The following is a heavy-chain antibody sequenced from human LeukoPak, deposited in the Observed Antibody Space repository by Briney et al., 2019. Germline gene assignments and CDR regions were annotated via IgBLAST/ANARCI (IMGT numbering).Heavy chain of an antibody. J-gene: IGHJ1*01. Sequence: SVSVSCTASVDAFTGDYMHWVRQTPGQGLEWREWNNPNSGGTNHAQKFKGRVTMTRDTSISTAYTELSRLRYDDTAMYSCARVKEETRVTPPHSFQHWGQGTLVTVSS. D-gene: IGHD4-17*01. CDR2: NNPNSGGT. CDR3: ARVKEETRVTPPHSFQH. CDR1: VDAFTGDY. V-gene: IGHV1-2*02.